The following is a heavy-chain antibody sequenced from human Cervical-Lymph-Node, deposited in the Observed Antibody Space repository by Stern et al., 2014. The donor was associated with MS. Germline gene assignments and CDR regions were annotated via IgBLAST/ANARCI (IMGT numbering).Heavy chain of an antibody. D-gene: IGHD6-13*01. V-gene: IGHV3-74*02. CDR3: SGSNWYFFDY. CDR2: INTDGSSP. CDR1: GFTFASYS. J-gene: IGHJ4*02. Sequence: EVHLVESGGGLVQPGGSLRLSCAASGFTFASYSIHWVRQVPGKGLVWVSRINTDGSSPRYADSVKGRFTISRDNAKNMLYLEMNSLRAEDTAVYYCSGSNWYFFDYWGQGTLVTVSS.